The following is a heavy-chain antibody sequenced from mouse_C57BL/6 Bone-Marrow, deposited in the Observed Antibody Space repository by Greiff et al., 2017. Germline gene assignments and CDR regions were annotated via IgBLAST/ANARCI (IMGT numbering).Heavy chain of an antibody. J-gene: IGHJ2*01. CDR3: SRPLIYYYGSSWDY. CDR2: IYPRDGST. CDR1: GYTFTSSD. Sequence: QVQLKESGPELVTPGASVTLSCKASGYTFTSSDINWVKQRPGQGLEWIGWIYPRDGSTKYNEKFKGKATVTVDTSSSTAYMELHSLTSYDAAVDCCSRPLIYYYGSSWDYWGQGTTLTVSS. V-gene: IGHV1-85*01. D-gene: IGHD1-1*01.